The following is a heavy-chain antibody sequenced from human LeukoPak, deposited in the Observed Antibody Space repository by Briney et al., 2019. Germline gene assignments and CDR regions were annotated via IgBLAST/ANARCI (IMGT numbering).Heavy chain of an antibody. CDR3: ARAISDPYCSSTSCYGYYFDY. CDR1: GYTSSSYG. CDR2: ISAYNDNT. J-gene: IGHJ4*02. D-gene: IGHD2-2*01. V-gene: IGHV1-18*01. Sequence: ASVKVSCKSSGYTSSSYGISWIRQAPGQRLEWMGWISAYNDNTNYAQIFQGRVTMTTDTSTSTAYMELRSLRSDDTAVYYCARAISDPYCSSTSCYGYYFDYWGQGTLVTVSS.